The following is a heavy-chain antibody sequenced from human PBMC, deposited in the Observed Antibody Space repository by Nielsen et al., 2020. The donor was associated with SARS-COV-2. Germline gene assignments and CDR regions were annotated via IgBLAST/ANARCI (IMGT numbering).Heavy chain of an antibody. CDR1: GFPFSKYA. CDR3: ARTPGAYFDY. CDR2: ISYDGSNK. D-gene: IGHD1-26*01. Sequence: GESLKISCAASGFPFSKYALHWVRQAPGKGLEWLALISYDGSNKYYADSVKGRFTISRDNSKNTLYLQMNSLRAEDTAVYYCARTPGAYFDYWGQGTLVTVSS. V-gene: IGHV3-30*04. J-gene: IGHJ4*02.